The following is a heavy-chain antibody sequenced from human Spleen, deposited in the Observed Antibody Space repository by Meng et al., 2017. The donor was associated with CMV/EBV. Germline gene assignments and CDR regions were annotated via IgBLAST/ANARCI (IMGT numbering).Heavy chain of an antibody. Sequence: GESLKISCAASGFTFSSYSMNWVRQAPGKGLEWVSSISSSSSYIYYADSVKGRFTISRDNAKNSLYLQMNSLRAEDTAVYYCARAGDHGKPWYCSSTSCSSFDIWGQGTMVTVSS. CDR1: GFTFSSYS. J-gene: IGHJ3*02. D-gene: IGHD2-2*01. CDR3: ARAGDHGKPWYCSSTSCSSFDI. V-gene: IGHV3-21*01. CDR2: ISSSSSYI.